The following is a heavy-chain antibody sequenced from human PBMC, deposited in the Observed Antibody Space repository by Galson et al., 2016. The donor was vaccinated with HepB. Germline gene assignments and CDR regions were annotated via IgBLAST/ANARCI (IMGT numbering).Heavy chain of an antibody. CDR2: MKPDGSEK. D-gene: IGHD4-11*01. CDR1: GFTFSTTW. J-gene: IGHJ6*02. CDR3: AREFRTTITPKSYFYSGMGL. V-gene: IGHV3-7*01. Sequence: SLRLSCAASGFTFSTTWMNWVRQAPGKGLEWVANMKPDGSEKYYVDSVKGRFTISRDNAKASLYLQMNSLRAEDTAVYYCAREFRTTITPKSYFYSGMGLWGQGTTVTVSS.